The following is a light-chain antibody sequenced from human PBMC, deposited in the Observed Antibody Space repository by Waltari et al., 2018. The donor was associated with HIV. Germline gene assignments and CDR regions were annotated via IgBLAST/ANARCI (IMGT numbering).Light chain of an antibody. V-gene: IGLV3-25*03. CDR3: QSADSSGTYVV. Sequence: SYELTQPPSVSVSPGQTARITCSGDALPKQYAYWYQQKPGQAPMEVIYKDSERLSGIRERFSGSSSGTTVTLTISGVQAEDEADYYCQSADSSGTYVVFGGGTKLTVL. CDR2: KDS. CDR1: ALPKQY. J-gene: IGLJ2*01.